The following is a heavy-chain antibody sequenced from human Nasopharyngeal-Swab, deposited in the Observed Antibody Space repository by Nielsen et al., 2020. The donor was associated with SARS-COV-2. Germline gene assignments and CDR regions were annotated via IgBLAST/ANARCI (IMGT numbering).Heavy chain of an antibody. D-gene: IGHD3-22*01. J-gene: IGHJ4*02. V-gene: IGHV3-48*01. CDR1: GFTFSSYS. CDR3: ARSLYYYDSSGYPSSYYFDY. CDR2: ISSSSSTI. Sequence: GESLKISCAASGFTFSSYSMNWVRQAPGKGLEWVSYISSSSSTIYYADSAKGRFTISRDNAKNSLYLQMNSLRAEDTAVYYCARSLYYYDSSGYPSSYYFDYWGQGTLVTVSS.